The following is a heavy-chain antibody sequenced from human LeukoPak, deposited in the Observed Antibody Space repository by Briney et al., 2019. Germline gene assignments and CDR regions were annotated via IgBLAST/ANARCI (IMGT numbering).Heavy chain of an antibody. D-gene: IGHD3-22*01. CDR1: GGTFSSYA. Sequence: SVKVSCKASGGTFSSYAISWVRQAPGQGLEGVGGIIPIFGTANYAQKFQGRVTITTDESTSTAYMELSSLRSEDTAVYYCARDRGRYYDSSGYYYVADYWGQGTLVTVSS. J-gene: IGHJ4*02. CDR3: ARDRGRYYDSSGYYYVADY. CDR2: IIPIFGTA. V-gene: IGHV1-69*05.